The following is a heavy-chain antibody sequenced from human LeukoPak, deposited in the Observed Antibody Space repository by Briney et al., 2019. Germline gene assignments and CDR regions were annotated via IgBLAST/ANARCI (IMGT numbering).Heavy chain of an antibody. CDR2: IYYSGST. CDR3: ARRGYYDSRGYFDY. D-gene: IGHD3-22*01. V-gene: IGHV4-38-2*02. J-gene: IGHJ4*02. CDR1: GYSISSGYY. Sequence: PSETLSLTCTVSGYSISSGYYWGWIRQPPGKGLEWIGSIYYSGSTYYNPSLKSRVTISVDTSKNQFSLKLSSVTAADTAVYYCARRGYYDSRGYFDYWGQGTLVTVSS.